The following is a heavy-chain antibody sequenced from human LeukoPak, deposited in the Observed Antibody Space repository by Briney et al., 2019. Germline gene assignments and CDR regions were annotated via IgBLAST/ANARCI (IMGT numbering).Heavy chain of an antibody. CDR3: YTSITDY. D-gene: IGHD2-21*01. Sequence: GGSLRLSCAASGFNVNNAWLSWVRQAPGKGVEWVGRIRSKIDGGATDYAAPVKRRFNISRDDSKNTLYLQINSLKIEDTAMYYCYTSITDYWGQGTLVTVSS. CDR2: IRSKIDGGAT. J-gene: IGHJ4*02. CDR1: GFNVNNAW. V-gene: IGHV3-15*07.